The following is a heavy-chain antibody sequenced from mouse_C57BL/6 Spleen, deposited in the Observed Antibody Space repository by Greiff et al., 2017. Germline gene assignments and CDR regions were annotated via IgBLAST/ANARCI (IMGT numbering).Heavy chain of an antibody. CDR2: INPCSGYT. CDR1: GYTFTSYT. CDR3: ERSEYCGSSTRYFDV. Sequence: VQLQQSGAELARPGASVKMSCKASGYTFTSYTMHWVKQRPGQGLEWIGYINPCSGYTKYNQKFKDKAPLTVDKSSSTAYMQLSSLTSEDSAVYYCERSEYCGSSTRYFDVWGTGTTVTVSS. D-gene: IGHD1-1*02. J-gene: IGHJ1*03. V-gene: IGHV1-4*01.